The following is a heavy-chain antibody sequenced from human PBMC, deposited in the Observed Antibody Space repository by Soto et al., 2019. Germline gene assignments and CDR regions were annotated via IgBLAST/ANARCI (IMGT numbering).Heavy chain of an antibody. Sequence: SETLSLTCTVSGGSISSGGYYWSWIRQHPGKGLEWIGYIYYSGSTYYNPSLKSRVTISVDTSKNQFSLKLSSVTAADTAVYYCAGRGSPKSYYYYGMDVWGQGTTVTVSS. CDR3: AGRGSPKSYYYYGMDV. D-gene: IGHD3-10*01. CDR1: GGSISSGGYY. CDR2: IYYSGST. V-gene: IGHV4-31*03. J-gene: IGHJ6*02.